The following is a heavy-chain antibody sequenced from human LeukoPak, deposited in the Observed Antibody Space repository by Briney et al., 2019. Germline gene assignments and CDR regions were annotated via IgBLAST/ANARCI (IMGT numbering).Heavy chain of an antibody. D-gene: IGHD5-18*01. Sequence: GASVKVSCKASGGTFSSYAISWVRQAPGQGLEWMGGIIPIFGTANYAQKFQGRVTITADESTSTAYMELSSLRSEDTAVYYCARGSQGYSYGTGWVPDYWGQGTLVTVSS. CDR3: ARGSQGYSYGTGWVPDY. CDR1: GGTFSSYA. J-gene: IGHJ4*02. V-gene: IGHV1-69*13. CDR2: IIPIFGTA.